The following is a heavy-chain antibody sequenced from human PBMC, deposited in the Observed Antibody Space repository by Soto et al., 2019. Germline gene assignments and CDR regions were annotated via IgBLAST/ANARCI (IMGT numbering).Heavy chain of an antibody. Sequence: QVQLVQSGAEVKKPGASVKVSCKASGYTFTSYGISWVRQAPGQGLEWMGWISAYNGNTNYAQKLQGRVTMTTDTSTSTAYMELRSLRSEDTAVYYCARDCGGSDPRRYYYYYGMDVWGQGTTVTVSS. CDR3: ARDCGGSDPRRYYYYYGMDV. D-gene: IGHD2-21*01. CDR1: GYTFTSYG. J-gene: IGHJ6*02. CDR2: ISAYNGNT. V-gene: IGHV1-18*04.